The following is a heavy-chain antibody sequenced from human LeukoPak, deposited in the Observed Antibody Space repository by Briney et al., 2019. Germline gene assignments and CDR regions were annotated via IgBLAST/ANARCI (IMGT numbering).Heavy chain of an antibody. CDR1: GFTFSSYD. D-gene: IGHD1-14*01. Sequence: PGGSLRLSCAASGFTFSSYDMHWVRQAPGRGLESLAVISFDGSHKYYADSVEGRFTISRDNSKNTLYLQMNSLRAEDTAVYYCAKDRGSTGGFDYWGQGTLVTVSS. CDR2: ISFDGSHK. J-gene: IGHJ4*02. CDR3: AKDRGSTGGFDY. V-gene: IGHV3-30*18.